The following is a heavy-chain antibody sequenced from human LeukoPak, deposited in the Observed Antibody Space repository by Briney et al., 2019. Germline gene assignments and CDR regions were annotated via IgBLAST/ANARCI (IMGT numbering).Heavy chain of an antibody. D-gene: IGHD2-2*01. Sequence: ASVKVSCKAFGYTFTGYYVHWVRQAPGQGLEWMGWINPKSGGTNYAQKFQGRVTMTTDTSTTTAYMELRSLRSDDTGVYYCARFTPRLSREKFDYWGQGTLVTVSS. CDR1: GYTFTGYY. CDR2: INPKSGGT. CDR3: ARFTPRLSREKFDY. J-gene: IGHJ4*02. V-gene: IGHV1-2*02.